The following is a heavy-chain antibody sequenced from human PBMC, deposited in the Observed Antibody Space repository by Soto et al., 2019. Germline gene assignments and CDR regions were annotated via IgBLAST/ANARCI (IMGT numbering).Heavy chain of an antibody. D-gene: IGHD2-15*01. CDR2: IYYSGST. CDR1: GGSISSYY. J-gene: IGHJ4*02. CDR3: ARCCSGGSCSIDY. V-gene: IGHV4-59*01. Sequence: SETLSLTCTVSGGSISSYYWSWIRRPPGKGLERIGYIYYSGSTNYNPSLKSRVTISVDTSKNQFSLKLSSVTAADTAVYYRARCCSGGSCSIDYWGQGTLVTVSS.